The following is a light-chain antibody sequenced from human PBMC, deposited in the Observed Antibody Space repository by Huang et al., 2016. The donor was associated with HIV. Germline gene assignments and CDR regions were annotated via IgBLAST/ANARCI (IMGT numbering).Light chain of an antibody. CDR3: QHYDNL. V-gene: IGKV1-33*01. CDR1: HDSRNS. J-gene: IGKJ3*01. Sequence: DIQMTQSPSSLSASVGDRVTITCQASHDSRNSLNWHHQKPGKAPRLLICGASNLQTGVPSTFSGCGSGTDFTFTINSLQAEDIATYYCQHYDNLFGPETKVDVK. CDR2: GAS.